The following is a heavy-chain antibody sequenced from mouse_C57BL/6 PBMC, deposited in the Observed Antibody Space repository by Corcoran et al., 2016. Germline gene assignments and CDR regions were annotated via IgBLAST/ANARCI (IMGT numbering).Heavy chain of an antibody. V-gene: IGHV1-26*01. D-gene: IGHD2-3*01. CDR2: INPNNGGT. J-gene: IGHJ4*01. CDR3: ARWRDGSYAMDY. CDR1: GYTFTDYY. Sequence: EVQLQQSGPELVKPGASVKISCKASGYTFTDYYMNWVKQSHGKSLEWIGDINPNNGGTSYNQKFKGKATLTVDKSSSTAYMELRSLTSEDSAVYYCARWRDGSYAMDYWGQGTSVTVSS.